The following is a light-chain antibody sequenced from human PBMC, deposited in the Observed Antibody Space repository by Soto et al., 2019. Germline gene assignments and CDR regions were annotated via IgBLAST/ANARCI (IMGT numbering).Light chain of an antibody. CDR1: QSVSNY. Sequence: EIVLTQSPATLSLSPGGRATLSCRASQSVSNYLAWYQQKPGQVPRLLIYDTFHRATGTPARFSGSGSGTDFTLTISSLASEDFAVSYCQPRAIVVSFGGGTKVEIK. V-gene: IGKV3-11*01. CDR2: DTF. J-gene: IGKJ4*01. CDR3: QPRAIVVS.